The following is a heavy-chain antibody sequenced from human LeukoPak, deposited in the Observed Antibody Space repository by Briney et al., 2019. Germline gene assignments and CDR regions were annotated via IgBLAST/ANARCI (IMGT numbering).Heavy chain of an antibody. J-gene: IGHJ4*02. CDR2: INPSGGST. Sequence: ASVKVSCKASGYTFTSYYMHWVRQAPGQGLEWMGIINPSGGSTSYAQKFQGGVTMTRDTSTSTVYMELSSLRSEDTAVYYCAREVVTATLDYWGQGTLVTVSS. CDR1: GYTFTSYY. D-gene: IGHD2-21*02. CDR3: AREVVTATLDY. V-gene: IGHV1-46*01.